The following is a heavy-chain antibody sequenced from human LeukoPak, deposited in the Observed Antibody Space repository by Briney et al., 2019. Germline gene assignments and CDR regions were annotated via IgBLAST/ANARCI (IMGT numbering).Heavy chain of an antibody. CDR1: GFTFSSYA. CDR3: AKGAGIQLWPSFDY. Sequence: GGSLRLSCTASGFTFSSYAMNWVRQAPGKGLEWFSSISTSGGSTYYADSVKGRFTISRDNSKNTLYLQVNSLRAEDTAIYYCAKGAGIQLWPSFDYWGQGTLVTVSS. D-gene: IGHD5-18*01. J-gene: IGHJ4*02. V-gene: IGHV3-23*01. CDR2: ISTSGGST.